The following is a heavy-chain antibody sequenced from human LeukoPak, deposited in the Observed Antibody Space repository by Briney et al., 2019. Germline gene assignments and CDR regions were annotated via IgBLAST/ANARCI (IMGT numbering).Heavy chain of an antibody. Sequence: GGSLRPSCAASGFTFSCYAMSWVRQAPGKGLEWVSVIGGSGGSTYYADSVKGRFTISRDNSKNTLYLQMSSLRAEDTAVYYCAKKKRELRGFDYWGQGTLVTVSS. V-gene: IGHV3-23*01. CDR1: GFTFSCYA. J-gene: IGHJ4*02. CDR3: AKKKRELRGFDY. CDR2: IGGSGGST. D-gene: IGHD1-7*01.